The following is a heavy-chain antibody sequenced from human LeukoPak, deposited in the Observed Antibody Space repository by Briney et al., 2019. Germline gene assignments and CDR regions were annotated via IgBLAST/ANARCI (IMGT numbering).Heavy chain of an antibody. V-gene: IGHV1-24*01. CDR2: FYPEDGET. Sequence: EASVKVSCKVSGYTLTEFSMHWVRQAPGKGLEWMGGFYPEDGETIYAQELQGRVTITKDTSTDTAYMELSRLRSEDADVYYCATWYCYDSSDYYLADYWGQGTLVTVSS. CDR1: GYTLTEFS. D-gene: IGHD3-22*01. J-gene: IGHJ4*02. CDR3: ATWYCYDSSDYYLADY.